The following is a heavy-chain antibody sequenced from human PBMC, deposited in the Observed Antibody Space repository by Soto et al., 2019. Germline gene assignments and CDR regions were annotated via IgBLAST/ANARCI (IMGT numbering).Heavy chain of an antibody. V-gene: IGHV1-3*01. CDR3: ARGGGYYGSGAYYRGYFDH. J-gene: IGHJ4*02. Sequence: ASVKVSCKASGYSFANYTIHWVRQAPGQGLEWMGWLNPDTASTKFSPKFQGRVIITRDKSANTAFMQLTSLTSEDTALYYCARGGGYYGSGAYYRGYFDHWGLGTLITVSS. CDR1: GYSFANYT. CDR2: LNPDTAST. D-gene: IGHD3-10*01.